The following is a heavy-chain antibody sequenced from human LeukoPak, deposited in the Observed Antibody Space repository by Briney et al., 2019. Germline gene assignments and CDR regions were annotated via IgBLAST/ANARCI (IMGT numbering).Heavy chain of an antibody. CDR2: IYYSGST. V-gene: IGHV4-59*08. J-gene: IGHJ4*02. CDR1: GGSISSYY. CDR3: ARLSYDRSGYWPDYFDY. Sequence: SETLSLTCTVSGGSISSYYWNWIRQPPGKGLEWIGYIYYSGSTNYSPSLKSRVTISVGMSKNQFPLKLSSVTAADTAVYYCARLSYDRSGYWPDYFDYWGQGTLVTVSS. D-gene: IGHD3-22*01.